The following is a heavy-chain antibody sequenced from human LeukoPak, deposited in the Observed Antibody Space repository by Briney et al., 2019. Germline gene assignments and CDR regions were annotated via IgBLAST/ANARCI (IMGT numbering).Heavy chain of an antibody. CDR2: IRYDGSNK. D-gene: IGHD3-3*01. CDR1: GFTFSTYG. Sequence: GGSLRLSCAASGFTFSTYGMHWVRQAPGKGLEWVAFIRYDGSNKYYADSVKGRLTISRDSSKNTLYLQMNSLRAEDTAVYYCAKGFAYYYDFWSGYWFDYWGQGTLVTVSS. CDR3: AKGFAYYYDFWSGYWFDY. J-gene: IGHJ4*02. V-gene: IGHV3-30*02.